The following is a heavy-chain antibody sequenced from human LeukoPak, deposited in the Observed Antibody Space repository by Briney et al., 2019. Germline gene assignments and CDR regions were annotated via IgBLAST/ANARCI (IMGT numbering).Heavy chain of an antibody. CDR1: GFTFSSYD. Sequence: GGSLRLSCAAYGFTFSSYDMHWVRQATGKGLEWVSAIGTADDTYYPGSVKGRFTISRENAKNSLYLQMNSLRAGDTAVYYCARGPTRPFYYMDVWGKGTTVTVSS. V-gene: IGHV3-13*01. CDR2: IGTADDT. J-gene: IGHJ6*03. CDR3: ARGPTRPFYYMDV.